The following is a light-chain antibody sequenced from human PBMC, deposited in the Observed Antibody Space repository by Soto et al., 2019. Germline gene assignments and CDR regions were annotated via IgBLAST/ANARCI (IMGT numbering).Light chain of an antibody. V-gene: IGLV3-25*02. CDR1: ALPKQY. Sequence: SYELTQPPSVSVSPGQTARITCSGDALPKQYAYWYQQKPGQAPVLVIYKDSERPSGIPERFSGSSSGTTVTLTISGVQAEDEADYYCQSADSSCTVVFGGGTKLTVL. CDR3: QSADSSCTVV. CDR2: KDS. J-gene: IGLJ2*01.